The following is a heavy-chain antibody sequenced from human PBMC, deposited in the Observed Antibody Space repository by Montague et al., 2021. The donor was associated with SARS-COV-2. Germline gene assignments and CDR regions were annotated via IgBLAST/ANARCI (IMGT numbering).Heavy chain of an antibody. CDR1: GGSIISTTSN. CDR3: ARAQNICFIANCVNYFDL. V-gene: IGHV4-61*03. J-gene: IGHJ4*02. CDR2: VHYTGST. Sequence: SETLSLTCTVSGGSIISTTSNWGWIRQSPGKGLEWIGYVHYTGSTKYNPSLKTRVTLSLDTPKNHFSPRLNSVTAADTAVYYCARAQNICFIANCVNYFDLWGLGALVSVSS. D-gene: IGHD1-1*01.